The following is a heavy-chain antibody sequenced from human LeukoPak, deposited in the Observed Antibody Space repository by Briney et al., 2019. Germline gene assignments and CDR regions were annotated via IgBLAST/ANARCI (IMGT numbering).Heavy chain of an antibody. CDR3: ARRVGYCSSTSCPDY. V-gene: IGHV4-30-4*01. CDR1: GGSISSGDYY. Sequence: SETLSLTCTVSGGSISSGDYYWSWIRQPPGKGLEWIGYIYYSGSTYYNPSLKSRVTISVDTSKNQFSLKLSSVTAADTAVYYCARRVGYCSSTSCPDYWGQGTLVTVSS. J-gene: IGHJ4*02. D-gene: IGHD2-2*01. CDR2: IYYSGST.